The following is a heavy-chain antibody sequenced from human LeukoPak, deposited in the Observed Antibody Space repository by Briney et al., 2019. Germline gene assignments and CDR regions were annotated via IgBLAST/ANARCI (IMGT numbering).Heavy chain of an antibody. V-gene: IGHV4-31*03. CDR2: IHHSGST. J-gene: IGHJ5*02. Sequence: SETLSLTCTVSGGSISSGNYYWGWIRQHQGKGLEWIEYIHHSGSTYYNPSLKSRVIISVDTSKNQFSLKLNSVTAADTAVYYCASYGSGSYRFDPWGQGTLVTVSS. CDR3: ASYGSGSYRFDP. D-gene: IGHD3-10*01. CDR1: GGSISSGNYY.